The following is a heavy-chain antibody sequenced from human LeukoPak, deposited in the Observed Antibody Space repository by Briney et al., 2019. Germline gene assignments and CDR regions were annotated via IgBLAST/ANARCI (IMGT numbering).Heavy chain of an antibody. J-gene: IGHJ4*02. V-gene: IGHV3-30-3*01. CDR3: ARDGYGGNSIDY. CDR2: ISYDGSNK. Sequence: GSLRLSFAASGFTFSSYAMHWVRPAPGKGLEWVAVISYDGSNKYYADSVKGRFTISRDNSKNTLYLQMNSLRAEDTAVYYCARDGYGGNSIDYWGQGTLVTVSS. CDR1: GFTFSSYA. D-gene: IGHD4-23*01.